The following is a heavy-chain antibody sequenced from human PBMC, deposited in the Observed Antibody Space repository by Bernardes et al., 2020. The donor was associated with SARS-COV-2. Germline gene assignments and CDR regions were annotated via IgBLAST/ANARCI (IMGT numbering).Heavy chain of an antibody. J-gene: IGHJ3*02. CDR2: ISGSGGST. V-gene: IGHV3-23*01. Sequence: GGSLRLSCAASGFTFSSYAMSWVRQAPGKGLEWVSAISGSGGSTYYADSVKGRFTISRDNSKNTLYLQMNSLRAEDTAVYYCAKGIGLLWFGELSLGAFDIWGQGTMVTVSS. D-gene: IGHD3-10*01. CDR3: AKGIGLLWFGELSLGAFDI. CDR1: GFTFSSYA.